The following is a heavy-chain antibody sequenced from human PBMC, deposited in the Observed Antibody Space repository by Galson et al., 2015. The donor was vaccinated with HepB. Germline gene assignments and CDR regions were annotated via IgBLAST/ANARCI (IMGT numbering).Heavy chain of an antibody. D-gene: IGHD2-21*01. J-gene: IGHJ4*02. Sequence: SLRLSCAASGFTFPVYAMTWVRQTPGTGLEWVSGILISASGTDYADSVKGRFTISRDNSKNTLYLQMNSLRAEDTAVYYCARRAVCGGQCSYFDLWGQGTLVTVSS. V-gene: IGHV3-23*05. CDR2: ILISASGT. CDR3: ARRAVCGGQCSYFDL. CDR1: GFTFPVYA.